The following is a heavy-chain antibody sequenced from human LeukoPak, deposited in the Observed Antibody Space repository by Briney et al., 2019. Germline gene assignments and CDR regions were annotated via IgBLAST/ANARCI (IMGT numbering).Heavy chain of an antibody. CDR1: GGSFSGYY. Sequence: SETLSLTCAVYGGSFSGYYWSWIRRPPGKGLEWIGEINHSGSTNYNPSLKSRVTISVDTSKNQFSLKLSSVTAADTAVYYCARGIVVVPAADSYGMDVWGQGTTVTVSS. J-gene: IGHJ6*02. D-gene: IGHD2-2*01. CDR3: ARGIVVVPAADSYGMDV. CDR2: INHSGST. V-gene: IGHV4-34*01.